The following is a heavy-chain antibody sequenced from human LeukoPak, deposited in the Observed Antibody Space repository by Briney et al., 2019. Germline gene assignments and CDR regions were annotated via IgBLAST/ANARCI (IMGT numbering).Heavy chain of an antibody. D-gene: IGHD2-2*03. CDR1: GYTFTNYG. Sequence: ASVKVSCKASGYTFTNYGISWVRQAPGQGLEWMAWISIHKGNTDYAQNFQGRVTMTTDRSTSTTYIELRSLRPDDTAMYFCARQTYDGYGSIRRGDDAFDVWGQGTMVTVSS. CDR2: ISIHKGNT. V-gene: IGHV1-18*01. CDR3: ARQTYDGYGSIRRGDDAFDV. J-gene: IGHJ3*01.